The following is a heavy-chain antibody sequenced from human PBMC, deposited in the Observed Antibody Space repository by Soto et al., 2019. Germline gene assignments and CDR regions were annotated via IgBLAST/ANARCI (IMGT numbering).Heavy chain of an antibody. CDR1: GYTFTSYA. J-gene: IGHJ4*02. CDR2: INAGNGNT. V-gene: IGHV1-3*01. D-gene: IGHD2-2*01. CDR3: ARVYLRGYCSSTSCYAVKGFDY. Sequence: ASVKVSCKASGYTFTSYAMHWVRQAPGQRLEWMGWINAGNGNTKYSQKFQGRVTITRDTSASTAYMELSSLRSEDTAVYYCARVYLRGYCSSTSCYAVKGFDYWGQGTLVTVSS.